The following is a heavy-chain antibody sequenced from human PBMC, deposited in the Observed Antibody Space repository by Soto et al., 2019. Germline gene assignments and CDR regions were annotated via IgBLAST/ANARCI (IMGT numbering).Heavy chain of an antibody. V-gene: IGHV3-74*01. CDR2: MNPDGSAI. Sequence: PGGSLSLSCVVSGFTFSSAWMHWVRQGPGKGLVWVSRMNPDGSAINYADSVKGRFTTSRDNAKNILYLQMNSVRAEDTALYYCVTWWFEYWGQATV. D-gene: IGHD2-15*01. CDR3: VTWWFEY. J-gene: IGHJ4*02. CDR1: GFTFSSAW.